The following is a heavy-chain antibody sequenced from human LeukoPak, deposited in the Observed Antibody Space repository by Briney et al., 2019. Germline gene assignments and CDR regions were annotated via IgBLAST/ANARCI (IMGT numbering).Heavy chain of an antibody. D-gene: IGHD6-13*01. CDR2: IYNSGST. Sequence: SETLSLTCTVSGGSISSGPYFWGWIRQPPGKGLEWIGTIYNSGSTYYNASLESRVTISVDTSKNQFSLKLSSVTAADTAVYYCARAYSSSWYFNWFDPWGQGTLVTVSS. CDR1: GGSISSGPYF. V-gene: IGHV4-39*07. J-gene: IGHJ5*02. CDR3: ARAYSSSWYFNWFDP.